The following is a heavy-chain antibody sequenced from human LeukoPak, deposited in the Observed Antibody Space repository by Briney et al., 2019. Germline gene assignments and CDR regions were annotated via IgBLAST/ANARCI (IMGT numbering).Heavy chain of an antibody. D-gene: IGHD4-23*01. J-gene: IGHJ4*02. V-gene: IGHV1-18*01. CDR3: ARDIATVVHQE. CDR1: GYTFTSYG. CDR2: ISGYSGNT. Sequence: GASVKVSCKASGYTFTSYGISWVRQAPGQGLEWMGWISGYSGNTNYVQKFQGRVTMATDTSTSTVYMELRSLGSDDTAVYYCARDIATVVHQEWGQGTLVTVSS.